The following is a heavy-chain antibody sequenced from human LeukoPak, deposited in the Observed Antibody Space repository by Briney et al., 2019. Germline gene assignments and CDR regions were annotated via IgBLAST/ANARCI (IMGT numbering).Heavy chain of an antibody. J-gene: IGHJ4*02. CDR1: GGTFRSYA. CDR3: APSPYSSGWYDGFDY. Sequence: SVKVSCRASGGTFRSYAISWVRQAPGQGLEWMGRIIPILGIANYAQKFQGRVTITADKSTSTAYMELSSLRSEDTAVYYCAPSPYSSGWYDGFDYWGQGTLVTVSS. D-gene: IGHD6-19*01. V-gene: IGHV1-69*04. CDR2: IIPILGIA.